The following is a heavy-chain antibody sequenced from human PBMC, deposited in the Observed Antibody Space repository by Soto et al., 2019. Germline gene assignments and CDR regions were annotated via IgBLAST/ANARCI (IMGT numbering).Heavy chain of an antibody. V-gene: IGHV4-39*01. Sequence: SETLSLTCTVSGGSISSSSYYWGWIRQPPGKGLEWIGSIYYSGSTYYNPSLKSRVTISVDTSKNQFSLKLSSVTAADTAVYYCGGIVVVVAATQGSNWFDPWGQGTLVTVSS. J-gene: IGHJ5*02. D-gene: IGHD2-15*01. CDR2: IYYSGST. CDR3: GGIVVVVAATQGSNWFDP. CDR1: GGSISSSSYY.